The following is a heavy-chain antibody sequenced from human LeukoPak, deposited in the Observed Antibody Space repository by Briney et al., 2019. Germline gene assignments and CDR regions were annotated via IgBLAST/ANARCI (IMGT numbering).Heavy chain of an antibody. D-gene: IGHD6-13*01. CDR2: ISPDSGYI. V-gene: IGHV3-21*01. Sequence: PGGSLRLSCAASGFTFSSHSLIWFRQAPGKGLEWVSSISPDSGYIYYADSVKGRFTISRDNAENSLFLQMNSLGAEDTAVYYCAPFSAVTHYYFDYWGQGTLVTVSS. CDR1: GFTFSSHS. J-gene: IGHJ4*02. CDR3: APFSAVTHYYFDY.